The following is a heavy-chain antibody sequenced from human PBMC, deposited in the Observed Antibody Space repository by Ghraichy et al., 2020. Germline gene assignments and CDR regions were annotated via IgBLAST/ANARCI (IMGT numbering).Heavy chain of an antibody. J-gene: IGHJ3*02. D-gene: IGHD3-3*01. CDR2: IYYSGST. Sequence: SETLSLTCTVSGGSISSSSYYWGWIRQPPGKGLEWIGSIYYSGSTYYNPSLKSRVTISVDTSKNQFSLKLSSVTAADTAVYYCASQLLEWLPDDAFDIWGQGTMVTVSS. CDR1: GGSISSSSYY. CDR3: ASQLLEWLPDDAFDI. V-gene: IGHV4-39*07.